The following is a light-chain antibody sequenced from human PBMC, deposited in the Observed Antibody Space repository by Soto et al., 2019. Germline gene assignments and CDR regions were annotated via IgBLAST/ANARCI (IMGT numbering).Light chain of an antibody. J-gene: IGLJ7*01. CDR1: ASNLGAKYA. CDR3: AAWDNSLNGLV. Sequence: QSVLTQPPSVSGAPGQRVTISCTGSASNLGAKYAVHWYQHLPGTAPKLLIYDNIHRPSGVPDRFSGSKSDTSASLAISGLQSDDESDYYCAAWDNSLNGLVFGGGTQLTVL. CDR2: DNI. V-gene: IGLV1-40*01.